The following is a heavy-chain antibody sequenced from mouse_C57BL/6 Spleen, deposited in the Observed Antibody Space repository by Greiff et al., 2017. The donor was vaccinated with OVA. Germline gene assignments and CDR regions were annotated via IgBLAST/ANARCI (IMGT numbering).Heavy chain of an antibody. CDR1: GFTFSDYG. D-gene: IGHD1-1*01. Sequence: EVKVEESGGGLVKPGGSLKLSCAASGFTFSDYGMHWVRQAPEKGLEWVAYISSGSSTIYYADTVKGRFTISRDNAKNTLFLQMTSLRSEDTAMYYCAIDYGSSYSFAYWGQGTLVTVSA. J-gene: IGHJ3*01. V-gene: IGHV5-17*01. CDR2: ISSGSSTI. CDR3: AIDYGSSYSFAY.